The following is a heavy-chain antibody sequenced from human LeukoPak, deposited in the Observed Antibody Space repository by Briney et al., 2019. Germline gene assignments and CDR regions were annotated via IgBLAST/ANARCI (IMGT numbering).Heavy chain of an antibody. CDR2: INSDSGGT. V-gene: IGHV1-2*02. Sequence: ASVKVSCKPSGYTFTAYYMHWVRQAPGQGLEWMGWINSDSGGTNYALMFQGRVTMTRDTSISTAYMELSRLTSDDTAVYYCARWSGSSFDLWGQGTLVTVSS. CDR1: GYTFTAYY. J-gene: IGHJ5*02. CDR3: ARWSGSSFDL. D-gene: IGHD3-3*01.